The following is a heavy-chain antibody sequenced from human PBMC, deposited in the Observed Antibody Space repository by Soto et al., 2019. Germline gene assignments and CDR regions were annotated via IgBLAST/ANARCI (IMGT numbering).Heavy chain of an antibody. V-gene: IGHV3-23*01. CDR1: GFTFSDYA. D-gene: IGHD3-22*01. CDR3: AKRGYSSFTKNYHHFDS. J-gene: IGHJ4*02. Sequence: GGSLRLSCAASGFTFSDYAMTWVRQAPGKGLEWVSGVNPGGDRTYYADSLKGRFTISRDNSGNTLWLQMNSLRVEDTAIYYCAKRGYSSFTKNYHHFDSWGQGTLVTVSS. CDR2: VNPGGDRT.